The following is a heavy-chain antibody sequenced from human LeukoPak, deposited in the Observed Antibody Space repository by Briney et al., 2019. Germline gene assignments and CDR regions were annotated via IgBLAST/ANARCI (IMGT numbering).Heavy chain of an antibody. CDR2: IYYNGST. V-gene: IGHV4-39*01. CDR3: ARGGKYCSSTSCYSHLFDP. D-gene: IGHD2-2*02. J-gene: IGHJ5*02. CDR1: GGSISSSSYY. Sequence: PSETLSLTCTVSGGSISSSSYYWGWIRQPPGKGLEWIGSIYYNGSTHYNPSLKSRVTISVDTSKNQFSLKLSSVTAADTAVYYCARGGKYCSSTSCYSHLFDPWGQGTLVTVSS.